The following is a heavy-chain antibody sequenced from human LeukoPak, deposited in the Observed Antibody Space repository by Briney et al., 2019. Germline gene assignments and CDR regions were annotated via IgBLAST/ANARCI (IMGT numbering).Heavy chain of an antibody. CDR2: INPSGGST. V-gene: IGHV1-46*01. Sequence: GASVKVSCKASGYTFSIYYMHWVRQAPGQGLEWMGIINPSGGSTSYAQKFQGRVTITADDSTSTTYMELSSLRSEDTAIYYCANRVMPRLPTASITPAYSSDYWGQGTLVTVSS. CDR3: ANRVMPRLPTASITPAYSSDY. J-gene: IGHJ4*02. D-gene: IGHD1-14*01. CDR1: GYTFSIYY.